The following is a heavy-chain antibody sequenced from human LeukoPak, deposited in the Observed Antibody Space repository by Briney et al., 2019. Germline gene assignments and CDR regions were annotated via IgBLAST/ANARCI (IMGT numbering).Heavy chain of an antibody. CDR3: AKDDPQSTSFDY. J-gene: IGHJ4*02. V-gene: IGHV3-23*01. Sequence: GGSLGLSCAASGFTFSSYAMSWVRQAPGKGLEWVSTISGSGSSSYFSDSVKGRFTISRDNSKNTLDLQMNSLRAEDTAVYYCAKDDPQSTSFDYWGQGTLVTVSS. D-gene: IGHD2-2*01. CDR1: GFTFSSYA. CDR2: ISGSGSSS.